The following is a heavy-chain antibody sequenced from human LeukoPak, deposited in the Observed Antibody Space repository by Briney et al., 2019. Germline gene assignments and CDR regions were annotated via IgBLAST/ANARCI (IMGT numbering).Heavy chain of an antibody. CDR3: ARGIQWLRIIQGYYFDY. J-gene: IGHJ4*02. V-gene: IGHV4-61*02. Sequence: PSETLSLTCTVSGGSISSGSYYWSWIRQPAGKGLEWIGRIYTSGSTNYNPSLKSRVTISVDTSKNQFSLKLSSVTAADTAVYYCARGIQWLRIIQGYYFDYWGQGTLVTVSS. CDR2: IYTSGST. D-gene: IGHD6-19*01. CDR1: GGSISSGSYY.